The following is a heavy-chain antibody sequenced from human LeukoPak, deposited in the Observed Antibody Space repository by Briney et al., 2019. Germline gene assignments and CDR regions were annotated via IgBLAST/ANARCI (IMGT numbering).Heavy chain of an antibody. J-gene: IGHJ6*03. CDR2: TDDSGST. Sequence: SETLSLTCAVYGGSFSTYYWSWIRQSPERGLEWIGETDDSGSTKYSPSLKSRVTISIDTSKNQFSLKLSSVTAADTAVYYCGRDALVGYFSYYYMDVWGKGTTVTVSS. CDR3: GRDALVGYFSYYYMDV. V-gene: IGHV4-34*01. CDR1: GGSFSTYY. D-gene: IGHD2-15*01.